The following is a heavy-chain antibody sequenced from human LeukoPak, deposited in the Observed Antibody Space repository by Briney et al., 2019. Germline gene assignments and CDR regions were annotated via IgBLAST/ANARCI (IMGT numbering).Heavy chain of an antibody. CDR3: AKEARSTYYFEY. CDR2: ISYEGSNK. CDR1: GFTFSSYS. Sequence: GGSLRLSCAASGFTFSSYSMNWVRQAPGKGLEWVAAISYEGSNKYYADSVKGRCTISRDNSKTTLYLQMNSLRFEDTAVYYCAKEARSTYYFEYWGHGTLVTVSS. V-gene: IGHV3-30*18. J-gene: IGHJ4*01.